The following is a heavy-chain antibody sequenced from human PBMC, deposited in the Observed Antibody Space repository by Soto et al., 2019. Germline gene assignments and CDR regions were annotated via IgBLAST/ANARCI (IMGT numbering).Heavy chain of an antibody. CDR3: VMGDNYVTPTPPDV. Sequence: QVQLVQSGDEVKKPGASVKVSCKASGYIFVNYGIAWVRQAPGQGLEWMGWISPYTGNTHSATKAQGRLTMTTDTPTSTAEMDLGSLTSDDTAVYYCVMGDNYVTPTPPDVWGQGTTVTVSS. D-gene: IGHD3-16*01. CDR1: GYIFVNYG. V-gene: IGHV1-18*01. CDR2: ISPYTGNT. J-gene: IGHJ6*02.